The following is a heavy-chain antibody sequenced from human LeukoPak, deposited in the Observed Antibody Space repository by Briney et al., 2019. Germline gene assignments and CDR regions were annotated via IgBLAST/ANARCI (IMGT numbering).Heavy chain of an antibody. J-gene: IGHJ5*02. Sequence: PSETLSLTCTVSGGSISSYYWSWIRQPAGKGLEWIGRIYTSGSTNYNPSLKSRVTISVDTSKNQFSLKLSSVTAADTAVYYCARSGWLQLSDGWFDPWGQGTLVTVSS. CDR2: IYTSGST. CDR3: ARSGWLQLSDGWFDP. D-gene: IGHD5-12*01. V-gene: IGHV4-4*07. CDR1: GGSISSYY.